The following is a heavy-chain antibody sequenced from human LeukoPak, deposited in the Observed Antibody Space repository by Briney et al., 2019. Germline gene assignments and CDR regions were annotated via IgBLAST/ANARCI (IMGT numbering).Heavy chain of an antibody. CDR1: GFTFSSYW. Sequence: GGSLTLSCAASGFTFSSYWMSWVRQAPGKGLEWVANIKQDGSEKYYVDSVKGRFTISRDNAKNSLYLQMNSLRAEDTAVYYCARVEGGIAAAGTFDYWGQGTLVTVSS. V-gene: IGHV3-7*01. J-gene: IGHJ4*02. CDR2: IKQDGSEK. D-gene: IGHD6-13*01. CDR3: ARVEGGIAAAGTFDY.